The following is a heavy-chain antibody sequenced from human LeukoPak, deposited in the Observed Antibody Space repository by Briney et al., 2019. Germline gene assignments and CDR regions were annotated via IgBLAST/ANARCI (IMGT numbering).Heavy chain of an antibody. D-gene: IGHD6-6*01. Sequence: PSETLSLTCTVPGGSISSSYWSWIRQPPGKGLEWIGYIYYSGSTNYNPSLKSRLTISIDTSENQFSLKLSSVTATDTAVYYCAREYSSSSGRRAFDIWGQGTMVTASS. CDR1: GGSISSSY. J-gene: IGHJ3*02. V-gene: IGHV4-59*08. CDR3: AREYSSSSGRRAFDI. CDR2: IYYSGST.